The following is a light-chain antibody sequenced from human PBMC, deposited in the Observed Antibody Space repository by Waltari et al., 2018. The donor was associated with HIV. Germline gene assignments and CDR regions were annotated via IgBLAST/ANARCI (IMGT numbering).Light chain of an antibody. CDR1: SSNIETNF. CDR2: DKD. V-gene: IGLV1-51*01. J-gene: IGLJ2*01. Sequence: QFVLTQPPSLSAAAGQKVTISLSGSSSNIETNFVCWYQQLPGAAPRLLIYDKDKRPSGIPERFSGSKSGTSATLGITGLQTGDEADYYCAAWENSLYSEVFGGGTKLTAL. CDR3: AAWENSLYSEV.